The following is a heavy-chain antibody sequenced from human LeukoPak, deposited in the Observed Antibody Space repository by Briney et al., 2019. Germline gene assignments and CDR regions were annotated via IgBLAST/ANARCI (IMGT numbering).Heavy chain of an antibody. Sequence: GGSLRLSCTASGSPLSSYSINWVRQAPGKGLEWVSYISSSGSAVYYVDSVKGRFTVSRDNAKNSLFLQMNSPRAEDTAVYYCVRVKGSYFDYWGQGALVTVSS. J-gene: IGHJ4*02. V-gene: IGHV3-48*01. CDR3: VRVKGSYFDY. D-gene: IGHD2-15*01. CDR1: GSPLSSYS. CDR2: ISSSGSAV.